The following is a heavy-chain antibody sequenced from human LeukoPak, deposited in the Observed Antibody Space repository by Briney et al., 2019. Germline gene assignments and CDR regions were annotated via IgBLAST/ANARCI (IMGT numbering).Heavy chain of an antibody. CDR2: ISYDGSNK. D-gene: IGHD2-8*01. V-gene: IGHV3-30-3*01. CDR1: GFTFSSYA. Sequence: GGSLRLSCAASGFTFSSYAMHWVRQAPGKGLEWVAVISYDGSNKYYADSVKGRFTISRDNSKNTLFLQMNSLRAEDTAVYYCAKDHVVLMVYDHWGQGTLVTVSS. CDR3: AKDHVVLMVYDH. J-gene: IGHJ4*02.